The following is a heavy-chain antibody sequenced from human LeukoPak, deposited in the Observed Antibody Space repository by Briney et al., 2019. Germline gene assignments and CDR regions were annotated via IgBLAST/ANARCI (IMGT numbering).Heavy chain of an antibody. V-gene: IGHV4-59*01. J-gene: IGHJ4*02. CDR1: GGSISSYY. CDR3: ARVDPDSSSTLEVFDY. Sequence: PSETLSLTCTVSGGSISSYYWSWIRQPPGKGLEWIGYIYNSGSTNYNPSLQSRVTISVDTSKNQFSLKLSSVTAADTAVYYCARVDPDSSSTLEVFDYWGQGTLVTVSS. CDR2: IYNSGST. D-gene: IGHD6-6*01.